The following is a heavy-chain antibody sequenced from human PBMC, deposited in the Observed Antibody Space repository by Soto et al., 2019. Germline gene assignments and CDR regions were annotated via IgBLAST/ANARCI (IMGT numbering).Heavy chain of an antibody. CDR2: INPNSGGI. D-gene: IGHD4-17*01. CDR3: ARSDYAFIYGMDV. V-gene: IGHV1-2*04. Sequence: ASVKVSCKASGYTFTGYYMHWVRQAPGQGLEWMGWINPNSGGINYAQKFQGWVTMTRDTSISTAYMELSRLRSDDTAVYYCARSDYAFIYGMDVWGQGTTVTVSS. J-gene: IGHJ6*02. CDR1: GYTFTGYY.